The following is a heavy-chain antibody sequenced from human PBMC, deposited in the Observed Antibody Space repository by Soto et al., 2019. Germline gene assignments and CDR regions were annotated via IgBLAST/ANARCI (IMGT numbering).Heavy chain of an antibody. V-gene: IGHV3-13*04. Sequence: HPGGSLRLSCEASGFTFSKFDMHWVRQPPGKGLEWVSTIGISGDTYYAVSVKGRFTISRDNAKNSLSLQMNSLRAGDTALYFCARGQEVGAHFFDSWGQGTQVTVSS. J-gene: IGHJ4*02. D-gene: IGHD2-15*01. CDR3: ARGQEVGAHFFDS. CDR1: GFTFSKFD. CDR2: IGISGDT.